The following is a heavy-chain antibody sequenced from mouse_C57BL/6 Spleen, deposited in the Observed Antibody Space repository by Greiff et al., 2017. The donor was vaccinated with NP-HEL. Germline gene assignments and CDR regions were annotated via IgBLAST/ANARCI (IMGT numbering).Heavy chain of an antibody. V-gene: IGHV1-54*01. CDR3: ARFGNLSFDY. CDR1: GYAFTNYL. J-gene: IGHJ2*01. Sequence: VQLVESGAELVRPGTSVKVSCKASGYAFTNYLIEWVKQRPGQGLEWIGVINPGSGGTNYNEKFKGKATLTADKSSSTAYMQLSSLTSEDSAVYFCARFGNLSFDYWGQGTTLTVSS. D-gene: IGHD2-1*01. CDR2: INPGSGGT.